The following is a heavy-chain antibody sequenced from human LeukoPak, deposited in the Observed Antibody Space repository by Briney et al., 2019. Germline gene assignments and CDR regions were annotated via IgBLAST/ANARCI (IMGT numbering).Heavy chain of an antibody. J-gene: IGHJ4*02. V-gene: IGHV1-69*05. CDR2: IIPIFGTA. D-gene: IGHD5-24*01. Sequence: ASVKVSCKASGGTFSSYAISWVRQAPGQGLEWMGGIIPIFGTANYAQKFQGRVTITTDESTSTAYMELSSLRSEDTAVYYCARAGRDGYKRAGFDYWGQGTLVTVSS. CDR3: ARAGRDGYKRAGFDY. CDR1: GGTFSSYA.